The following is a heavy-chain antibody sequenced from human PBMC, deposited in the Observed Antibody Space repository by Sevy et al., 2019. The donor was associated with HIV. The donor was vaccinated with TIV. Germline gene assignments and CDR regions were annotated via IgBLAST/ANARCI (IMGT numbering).Heavy chain of an antibody. CDR3: AREGCTKPHDY. D-gene: IGHD2-8*01. Sequence: GGSLRLSCAACGFTFSKYSMSWVRQPPGKGLEWVSTLSFGCGEINYADSVKGRLTISRDNSKSSVYLRMNNLRPEDTAVYYCAREGCTKPHDYWGQGTLVTVSS. CDR1: GFTFSKYS. CDR2: LSFGCGEI. V-gene: IGHV3-23*01. J-gene: IGHJ4*02.